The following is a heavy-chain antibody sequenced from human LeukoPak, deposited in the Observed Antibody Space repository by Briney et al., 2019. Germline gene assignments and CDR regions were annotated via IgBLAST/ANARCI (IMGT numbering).Heavy chain of an antibody. CDR1: GCSFSSGYY. J-gene: IGHJ4*02. CDR3: ARMEVGSSQFDY. Sequence: SETLSLTCTVSGCSFSSGYYWGWIQQPPGKGLEWIGSIYHSGSTYYNPSLKRRVTITVETSKNQFSLKLSSVTAADTAAYYWARMEVGSSQFDYWGQGTLVTVSS. CDR2: IYHSGST. V-gene: IGHV4-38-2*02. D-gene: IGHD6-13*01.